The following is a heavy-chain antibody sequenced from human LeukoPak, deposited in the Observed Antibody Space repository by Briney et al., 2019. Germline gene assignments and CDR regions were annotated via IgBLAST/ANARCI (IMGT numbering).Heavy chain of an antibody. Sequence: PGGSLRLSCAASGFTFRTSGMNWVRQAPGKGLEGVSYISSSGTTISYAQSVKGRCTITRDNAQNPLPLDTNTLRAYDTAVYYFAKDGGTHFDHWGQGTLVTVSS. CDR3: AKDGGTHFDH. CDR1: GFTFRTSG. CDR2: ISSSGTTI. D-gene: IGHD1-26*01. J-gene: IGHJ4*02. V-gene: IGHV3-48*01.